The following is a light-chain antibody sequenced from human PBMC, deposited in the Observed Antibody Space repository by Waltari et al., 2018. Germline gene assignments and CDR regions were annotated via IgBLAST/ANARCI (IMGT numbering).Light chain of an antibody. CDR3: SSYAGSNNYV. CDR2: EVN. V-gene: IGLV2-8*01. CDR1: SSDVGGYNY. Sequence: QSALTQPPSASGSPGQSVTISCTGTSSDVGGYNYVSWYQQHPGKAPKLMIYEVNKRPSCVPDRFSGSKSGNTASLTVSGLQTEDEADFYCSSYAGSNNYVFGTGTKVTVL. J-gene: IGLJ1*01.